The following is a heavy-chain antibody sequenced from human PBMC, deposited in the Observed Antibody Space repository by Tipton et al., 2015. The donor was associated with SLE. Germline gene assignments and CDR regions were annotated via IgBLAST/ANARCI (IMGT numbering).Heavy chain of an antibody. CDR3: ARGGIVVVVAATPRAWYFGL. D-gene: IGHD2-15*01. CDR2: INHSGST. V-gene: IGHV4-34*01. CDR1: GGSFSGYY. J-gene: IGHJ2*01. Sequence: TLSLTCAVYGGSFSGYYWSWIRQPPGKGLEWIGEINHSGSTNYNPSLKSRVTISVDTSKNQFSLKLSSVTAADTAVYYCARGGIVVVVAATPRAWYFGLWGRGTLVTVSS.